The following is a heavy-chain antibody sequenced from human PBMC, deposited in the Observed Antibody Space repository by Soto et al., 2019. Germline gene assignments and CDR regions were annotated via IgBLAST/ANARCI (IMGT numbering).Heavy chain of an antibody. V-gene: IGHV3-23*01. CDR2: ISGSGGST. CDR3: ATLKPTVKTNYYYYYMDV. CDR1: GFTFSSYA. J-gene: IGHJ6*03. D-gene: IGHD4-4*01. Sequence: PGGSLRLSCAASGFTFSSYAMSWVRQAPGKGLEWVSAISGSGGSTYYADSVKGRFTISRDNSKNTLYLQMNSLRAEDTAVYYCATLKPTVKTNYYYYYMDVWGKGTTVTVSS.